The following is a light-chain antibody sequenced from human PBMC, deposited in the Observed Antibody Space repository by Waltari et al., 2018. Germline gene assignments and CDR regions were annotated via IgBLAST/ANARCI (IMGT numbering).Light chain of an antibody. Sequence: QSVLTQPPSASGTPGQRVTISFSGSSANIGRNYVYRYQQLPGTAPKPLIYRNNQRPSGVPDRFSGSKSGTSASLAISGLRSEDEADYYCAAWDDSLSGFYVFGTGTKVTVL. CDR2: RNN. V-gene: IGLV1-47*01. CDR1: SANIGRNY. J-gene: IGLJ1*01. CDR3: AAWDDSLSGFYV.